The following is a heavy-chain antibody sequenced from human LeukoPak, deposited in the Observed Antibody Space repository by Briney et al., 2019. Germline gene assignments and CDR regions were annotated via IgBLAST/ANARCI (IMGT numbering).Heavy chain of an antibody. J-gene: IGHJ6*02. D-gene: IGHD2/OR15-2a*01. CDR1: GFPFGDYY. CDR3: AREVVILPDYYYYGMDV. CDR2: ISRSGDTL. V-gene: IGHV3-11*01. Sequence: PGGSLRLSCAASGFPFGDYYMTWIRQAPGKGLEWISYISRSGDTLYYADSVEGRFTISRDNAKNSLFLQMNSLRADDTAVYYCAREVVILPDYYYYGMDVWGQGTTVTVSS.